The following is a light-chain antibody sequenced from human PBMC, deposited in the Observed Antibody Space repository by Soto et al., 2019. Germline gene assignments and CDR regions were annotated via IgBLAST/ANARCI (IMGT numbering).Light chain of an antibody. Sequence: QSVLAQPPSASGTPGQRVTISCSGSSSNIGSNTVNLYQQLPGTAPKLLIYTNNQRPSGVPDRFSGSKSGTSASLAISGLQSEDEPDYYCAAWDDSLHGPVFGGGTKLTVL. J-gene: IGLJ3*02. CDR3: AAWDDSLHGPV. CDR1: SSNIGSNT. CDR2: TNN. V-gene: IGLV1-44*01.